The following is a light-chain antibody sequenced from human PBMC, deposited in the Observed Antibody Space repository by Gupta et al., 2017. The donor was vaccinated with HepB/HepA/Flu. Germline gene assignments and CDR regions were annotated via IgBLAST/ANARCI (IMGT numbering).Light chain of an antibody. J-gene: IGKJ1*01. V-gene: IGKV1-5*03. Sequence: DIQMTQSPSTLSASVGDRATITCRASQSISAWLAWYQQKTGKAPKFLLYKASTLESGVPSRFSGSGSGTEFTLTISSLQPDDFAVYYCQQDDSYPWTFGQGTKVEIK. CDR1: QSISAW. CDR3: QQDDSYPWT. CDR2: KAS.